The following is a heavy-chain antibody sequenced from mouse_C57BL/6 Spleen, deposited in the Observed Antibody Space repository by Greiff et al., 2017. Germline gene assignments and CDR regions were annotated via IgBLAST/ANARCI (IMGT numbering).Heavy chain of an antibody. Sequence: QVQLQQPGAELVKPGASVKLSCKASGYTFTSYWMQWVKQRPGQGLEWIGEIDPSDSYTNYNQKFKGKATLTVDTSSSTAYMQLSSLTSEDSAVXYCARSRFITTVVAKYYFDYWGQGTTLTVSS. CDR1: GYTFTSYW. CDR3: ARSRFITTVVAKYYFDY. D-gene: IGHD1-1*01. J-gene: IGHJ2*01. CDR2: IDPSDSYT. V-gene: IGHV1-50*01.